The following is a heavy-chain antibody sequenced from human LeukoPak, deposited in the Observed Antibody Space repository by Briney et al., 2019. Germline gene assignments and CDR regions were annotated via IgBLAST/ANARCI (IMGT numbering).Heavy chain of an antibody. CDR1: GYTFTGYY. V-gene: IGHV1-2*02. J-gene: IGHJ4*02. CDR3: ARGELPGYSSSWYLVY. D-gene: IGHD6-13*01. Sequence: ASVKVSCKASGYTFTGYYMHWVRQAPGQGLEWMGWINPNSGGTNYPQKFQGRVTMTRDTSISTAYMELSRLRSDDTAVYYCARGELPGYSSSWYLVYWGQGTLVTVSS. CDR2: INPNSGGT.